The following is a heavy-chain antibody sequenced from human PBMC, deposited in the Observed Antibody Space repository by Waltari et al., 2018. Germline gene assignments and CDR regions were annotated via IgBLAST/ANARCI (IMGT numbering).Heavy chain of an antibody. CDR1: GFNFRVYS. J-gene: IGHJ3*01. CDR2: MTSDERTI. CDR3: ARSVEGAFDV. Sequence: EVQLVVSGGGLVQPGGSRRLPCAASGFNFRVYSMNWVRQAPGKGLEWVSYMTSDERTIYYADSVEGRFTISRDNAKGSVYLQMNSLRAEDTAVYYCARSVEGAFDVWGQGTMVTVSS. V-gene: IGHV3-48*01.